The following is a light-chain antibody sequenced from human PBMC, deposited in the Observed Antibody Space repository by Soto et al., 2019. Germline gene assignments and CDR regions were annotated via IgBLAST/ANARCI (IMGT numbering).Light chain of an antibody. CDR2: GTS. CDR3: QQYGSSPRYT. Sequence: EIVVTQSPGTLSLSPGERATLSCRASQSASSPYLAWYQQKPGQAPRLLIYGTSSRETGIPDRFSGSGSGTDFTLTISRLEPEDFAVYYCQQYGSSPRYTFGQGTKLEI. CDR1: QSASSPY. V-gene: IGKV3-20*01. J-gene: IGKJ2*01.